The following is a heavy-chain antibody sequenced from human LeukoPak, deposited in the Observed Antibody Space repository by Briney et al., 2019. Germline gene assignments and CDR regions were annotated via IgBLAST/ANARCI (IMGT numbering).Heavy chain of an antibody. CDR3: AKDARRSSGWWFFDH. J-gene: IGHJ4*02. V-gene: IGHV3-23*01. CDR2: ISDSGDRT. Sequence: PGGSLRLSCAASGFPFSSLDMRWARQATGKGLEWVSAISDSGDRTYYAASVKGRFTLSSDNSKNTLYPQMNSLRAEDTAVYYCAKDARRSSGWWFFDHWGQGTLVTVSS. D-gene: IGHD6-19*01. CDR1: GFPFSSLD.